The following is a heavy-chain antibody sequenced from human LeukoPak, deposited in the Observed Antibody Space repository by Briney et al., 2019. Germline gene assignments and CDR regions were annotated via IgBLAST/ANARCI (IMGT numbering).Heavy chain of an antibody. CDR1: GFTFDDYG. Sequence: GGSLSLSCAASGFTFDDYGMSWVRQAPGKGLEWVSGINWNGGSTVYADSVKGRFTISRDNAKNSLYLQMNSLRAEDTALYYCARDSTRKGGYSGYDPFDYWGQGTLVTVSS. V-gene: IGHV3-20*04. CDR3: ARDSTRKGGYSGYDPFDY. J-gene: IGHJ4*02. CDR2: INWNGGST. D-gene: IGHD5-12*01.